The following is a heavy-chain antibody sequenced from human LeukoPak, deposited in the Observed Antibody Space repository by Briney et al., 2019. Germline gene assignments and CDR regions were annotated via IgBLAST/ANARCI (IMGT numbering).Heavy chain of an antibody. V-gene: IGHV3-48*02. CDR1: GFTFSSYS. CDR3: ARAGDYYDRRYFDY. CDR2: ISSSSSTI. D-gene: IGHD3-22*01. Sequence: GGSLRLSCAASGFTFSSYSMNWVHQAPGKGLEWVSYISSSSSTIYYADSVKGRFTISRDNAKNSLYLQMNSPRDEDTAVYYCARAGDYYDRRYFDYWGQGTLVTVSS. J-gene: IGHJ4*02.